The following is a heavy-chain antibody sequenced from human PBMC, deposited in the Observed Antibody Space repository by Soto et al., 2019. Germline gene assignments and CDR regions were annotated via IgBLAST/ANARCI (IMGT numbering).Heavy chain of an antibody. CDR3: ARGLEGVVIIKLHYFDY. V-gene: IGHV3-20*04. CDR2: INWNGGST. Sequence: PWGSLRLSCAASGFTFDDYGMSWVRQAPGKGLEWVSGINWNGGSTGYADSVKGRFTISRDNAKNSLYLQMNSLRAEDTALYYCARGLEGVVIIKLHYFDYWGQGTLVNVSS. CDR1: GFTFDDYG. J-gene: IGHJ4*02. D-gene: IGHD3-3*01.